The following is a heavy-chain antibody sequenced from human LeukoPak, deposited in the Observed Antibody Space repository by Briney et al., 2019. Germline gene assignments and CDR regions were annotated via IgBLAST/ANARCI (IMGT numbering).Heavy chain of an antibody. CDR2: ITGSGGST. D-gene: IGHD3-10*01. J-gene: IGHJ4*02. V-gene: IGHV3-23*01. Sequence: GGSLRLSCAASGFTFSNYAMSWVRQAPGRGLEWVSAITGSGGSTYYADSVKGRFTISRDNSKNTLFLQMNSLRAEDTAVYYCAATPGSGSYYYFDYWGQGTLVTVSS. CDR3: AATPGSGSYYYFDY. CDR1: GFTFSNYA.